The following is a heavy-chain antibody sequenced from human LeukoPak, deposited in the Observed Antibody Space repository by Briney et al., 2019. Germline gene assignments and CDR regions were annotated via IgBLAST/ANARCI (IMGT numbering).Heavy chain of an antibody. D-gene: IGHD3-10*01. CDR1: GFTFSNAW. CDR2: IKSKTDGGTT. CDR3: VAMVRGVIYY. J-gene: IGHJ4*02. V-gene: IGHV3-15*01. Sequence: GSLRLSCAASGFTFSNAWMSWVRQAPGKGLEWVGRIKSKTDGGTTDYAAPVKGRFTISRDDSKNALYLQMNSLKTEDTAVYYCVAMVRGVIYYWGQGTLVTVSS.